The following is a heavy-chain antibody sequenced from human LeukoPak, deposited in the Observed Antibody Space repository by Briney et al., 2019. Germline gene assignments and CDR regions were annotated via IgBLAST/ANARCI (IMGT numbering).Heavy chain of an antibody. J-gene: IGHJ4*02. CDR1: GFAFTSYA. CDR3: AKATKAIVVDNYFDS. V-gene: IGHV3-23*01. D-gene: IGHD3-22*01. Sequence: GGSLRLSCAASGFAFTSYAMSWVRQAPGKGLQWVSSIGANGGGTYYADSVKGRFTISRDNSKNTLYLQMNSLRAEDTAVYYCAKATKAIVVDNYFDSWGQGTLVTVSS. CDR2: IGANGGGT.